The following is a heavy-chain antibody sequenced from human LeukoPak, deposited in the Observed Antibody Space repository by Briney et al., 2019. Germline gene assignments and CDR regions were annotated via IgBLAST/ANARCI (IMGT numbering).Heavy chain of an antibody. V-gene: IGHV3-7*01. CDR1: GFTFSDYW. CDR2: INQNESEK. J-gene: IGHJ4*02. CDR3: AKDRYCSSTSCYSMDY. Sequence: GGSLRLSCAASGFTFSDYWMSWVRQAPGKGLEWVANINQNESEKYYVDSVKGRFTISRDNSKNTLYLQMNSLRAEDTAVYYCAKDRYCSSTSCYSMDYWGQGTLVTVSS. D-gene: IGHD2-2*01.